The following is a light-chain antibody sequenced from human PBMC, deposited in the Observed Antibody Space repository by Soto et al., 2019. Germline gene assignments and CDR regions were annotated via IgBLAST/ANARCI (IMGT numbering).Light chain of an antibody. CDR1: QSISSW. J-gene: IGKJ4*01. CDR2: DAS. V-gene: IGKV1-5*01. Sequence: DIQMTQSPSTLSASVGDRVTITCRASQSISSWLAWYQQKPGKAPKLLIYDASSLESGVPSRFSGHGSGTEFTLTISSLQPDDSATYYCQQLKSYTLTFGGGTKVDIK. CDR3: QQLKSYTLT.